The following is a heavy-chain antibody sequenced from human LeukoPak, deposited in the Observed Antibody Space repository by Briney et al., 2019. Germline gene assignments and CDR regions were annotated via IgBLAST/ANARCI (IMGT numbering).Heavy chain of an antibody. CDR1: GFTFSSYE. J-gene: IGHJ6*02. CDR2: ISSSGSTI. D-gene: IGHD5-18*01. V-gene: IGHV3-48*03. CDR3: AREGYSYGPPLLLYYGMDV. Sequence: GGSLRLSCAASGFTFSSYEMHWVRQAPGKGLEWISYISSSGSTIYYADSVKGRFTISRDNAKNSLYLQMNSLRAEDTAVYYCAREGYSYGPPLLLYYGMDVWGQGTTVTVSS.